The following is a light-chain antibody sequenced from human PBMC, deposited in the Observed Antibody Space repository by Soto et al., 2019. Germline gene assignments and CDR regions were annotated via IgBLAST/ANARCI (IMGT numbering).Light chain of an antibody. CDR1: SGHSSYA. J-gene: IGLJ2*01. V-gene: IGLV4-69*01. CDR3: QTWGTGILV. Sequence: QSVLTQSPSASASLGASVKLTCTLSSGHSSYAIAWHQQQPEKGPRYLMKLNSDGSHSKGDGIPDRFSGSSSGAERYLTISSLQSEDEADYYCQTWGTGILVVGGGTKVTVL. CDR2: LNSDGSH.